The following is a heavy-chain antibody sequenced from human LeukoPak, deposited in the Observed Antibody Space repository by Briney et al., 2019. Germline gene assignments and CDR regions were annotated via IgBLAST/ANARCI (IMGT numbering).Heavy chain of an antibody. J-gene: IGHJ4*02. CDR2: ISSNEYDT. V-gene: IGHV3-64D*06. D-gene: IGHD2-8*01. CDR3: VKDLNGTWSFDY. Sequence: GGSLRLSCSAPGFTFSAYFMHWVRQAPGKGLEYVSSISSNEYDTYYADSVKGRFTISRDNFKNTLFLQMSSLRAEDTAVYYCVKDLNGTWSFDYWGQGTLVTVSS. CDR1: GFTFSAYF.